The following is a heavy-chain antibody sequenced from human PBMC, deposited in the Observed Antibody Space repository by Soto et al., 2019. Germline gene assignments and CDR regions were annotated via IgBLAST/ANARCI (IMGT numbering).Heavy chain of an antibody. CDR3: GRITLKTSVDTFDF. CDR2: VTFDGSNK. J-gene: IGHJ3*01. D-gene: IGHD3-22*01. Sequence: QVQLVESGGGVVPPGRSLRLSCAASGFTFSTYALHWVRQAPGKGLEWVATVTFDGSNKYHADSVEGRFTISRDDSKNTLYLQLNSLRAEDTAVYYCGRITLKTSVDTFDFWGQGTMVTVSS. V-gene: IGHV3-30-3*01. CDR1: GFTFSTYA.